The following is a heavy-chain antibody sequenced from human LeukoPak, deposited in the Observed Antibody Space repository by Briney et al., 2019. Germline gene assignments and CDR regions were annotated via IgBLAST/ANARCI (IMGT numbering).Heavy chain of an antibody. J-gene: IGHJ6*02. CDR3: AREPYDFWGGYPYYYYGMDV. CDR1: GFTFSSYS. D-gene: IGHD3-3*01. CDR2: ISSSSSYI. V-gene: IGHV3-21*01. Sequence: GGSLRLSCAASGFTFSSYSMNWVRQAPGKGLEWVSSISSSSSYIYYADSVKGRFTISRDNAKNSLYLQMNSLRAEDTAVYYCAREPYDFWGGYPYYYYGMDVWGQGTTVTVSS.